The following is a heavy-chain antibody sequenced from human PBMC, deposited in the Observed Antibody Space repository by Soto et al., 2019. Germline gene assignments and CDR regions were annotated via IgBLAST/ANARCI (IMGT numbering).Heavy chain of an antibody. V-gene: IGHV3-30-3*01. Sequence: QVQLVESGGGVVQPGRSLRLSCAASGFTFSSYAMHWVRQAPGKGLEWVAVISYDGSNKYYADSVKGRFTISRDNSKNTLYLQMNSLRAEDTAGYYCARDRSRYSSSWQQRGPLYYYYGMDVWGQGTTVTVSS. CDR2: ISYDGSNK. CDR3: ARDRSRYSSSWQQRGPLYYYYGMDV. CDR1: GFTFSSYA. J-gene: IGHJ6*02. D-gene: IGHD6-13*01.